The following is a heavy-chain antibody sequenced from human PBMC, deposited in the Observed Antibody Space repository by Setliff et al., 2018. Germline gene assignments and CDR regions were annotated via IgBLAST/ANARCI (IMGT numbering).Heavy chain of an antibody. V-gene: IGHV4-34*01. CDR3: ARAVPRGATPDYWYFDL. Sequence: SETLSLTCAVYGGSFSGYHWGWIRQAPGKGLEWIGSIYHSGSTYFNPSLKSRVTISVDTSKNQFSLKLNSVTAADTTVYYCARAVPRGATPDYWYFDLWGRGTLVTVSS. CDR2: IYHSGST. D-gene: IGHD2-2*01. CDR1: GGSFSGYH. J-gene: IGHJ2*01.